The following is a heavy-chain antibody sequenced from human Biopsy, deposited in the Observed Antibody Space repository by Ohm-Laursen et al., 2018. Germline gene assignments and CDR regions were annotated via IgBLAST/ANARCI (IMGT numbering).Heavy chain of an antibody. D-gene: IGHD3-16*01. CDR3: QGGHLPPGQFYGVDA. CDR2: LHDRGVT. CDR1: EITVNYHY. J-gene: IGHJ6*02. Sequence: SLRLSCAASEITVNYHYMSWVRQAPGKGLERVSSLHDRGVTYYADSVKGRFTISGDNSKNTLYLQMNGLRAEDTAVYFCQGGHLPPGQFYGVDAWGQGTTVTVSS. V-gene: IGHV3-53*01.